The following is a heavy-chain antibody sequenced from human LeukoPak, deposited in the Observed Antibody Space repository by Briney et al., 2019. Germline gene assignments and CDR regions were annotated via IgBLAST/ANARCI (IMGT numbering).Heavy chain of an antibody. V-gene: IGHV4-34*01. CDR2: INHSGST. CDR1: GGSFSGYY. D-gene: IGHD3-22*01. J-gene: IGHJ4*02. Sequence: SETLSLTCAVYGGSFSGYYWSWIRQPPGKGLEWIGEINHSGSTNYNPSLKSRVTISVDTSKNQFSLKLSSVTAADTAVYYCARDGSYYDSSGYDYWGQGTLVTVSS. CDR3: ARDGSYYDSSGYDY.